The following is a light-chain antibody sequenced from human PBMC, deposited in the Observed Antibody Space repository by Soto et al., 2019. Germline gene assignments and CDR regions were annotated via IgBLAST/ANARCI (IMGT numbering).Light chain of an antibody. CDR1: QTISTY. V-gene: IGKV1-39*01. J-gene: IGKJ2*01. CDR2: DAS. Sequence: DIQMTQSPSSLSASVGGRVTITCRASQTISTYLNLYQQKPGKAPRLLIYDASSLLSGVPSRFSGSGSGTDFTLTIASLQPEDFSTYYCQQSDSTPYTFGQGTKVDIK. CDR3: QQSDSTPYT.